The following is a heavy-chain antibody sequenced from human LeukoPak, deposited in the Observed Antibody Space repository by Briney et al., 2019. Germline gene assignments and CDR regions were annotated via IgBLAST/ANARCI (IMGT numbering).Heavy chain of an antibody. Sequence: PSETLSLTCTVSGGSISSYYWSWIRQPPGKGLEWIGYIYYSGSTNYSPSLKSRVTISVDTSKNQFSLKLSSVTAADTAVYYCARDSSGYYGHFQHWGQGTLVTVSS. D-gene: IGHD3-22*01. CDR3: ARDSSGYYGHFQH. J-gene: IGHJ1*01. CDR2: IYYSGST. CDR1: GGSISSYY. V-gene: IGHV4-59*01.